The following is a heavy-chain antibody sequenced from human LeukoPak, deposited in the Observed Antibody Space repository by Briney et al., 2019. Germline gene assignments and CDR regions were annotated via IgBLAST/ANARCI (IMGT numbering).Heavy chain of an antibody. CDR2: IYYSGST. Sequence: SETLSLTCTVSGGSISSGDYYWSWIRQPPGKGLEWIGYIYYSGSTYYNPSLKSRVTISVDTSKNQFSLKLSSVTAADTAVYYCAREGKPPNPDIVVVPAALDAFDIWGQGTMVTVSS. D-gene: IGHD2-2*01. CDR1: GGSISSGDYY. J-gene: IGHJ3*02. CDR3: AREGKPPNPDIVVVPAALDAFDI. V-gene: IGHV4-30-4*01.